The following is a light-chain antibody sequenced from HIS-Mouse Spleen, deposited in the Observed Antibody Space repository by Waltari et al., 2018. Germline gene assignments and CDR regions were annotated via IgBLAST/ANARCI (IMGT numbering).Light chain of an antibody. V-gene: IGKV1-33*01. CDR2: DAS. CDR3: QQYDNLP. J-gene: IGKJ4*01. Sequence: DIQMTQSPSSLSASVGDSVTITCQATQDISNYLNWYPQKPGKAPKLLIYDASNLETGVPSRFSGSGSGTDFTFTISSLQPEDIATYYCQQYDNLPFGGGTKVEIK. CDR1: QDISNY.